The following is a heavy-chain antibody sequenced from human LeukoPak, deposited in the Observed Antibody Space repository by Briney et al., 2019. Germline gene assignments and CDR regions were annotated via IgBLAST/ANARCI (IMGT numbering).Heavy chain of an antibody. J-gene: IGHJ5*02. V-gene: IGHV1-2*02. D-gene: IGHD3-10*01. CDR1: GYTFTGYY. CDR3: ARAPSRLLWFGELLSSPFDP. Sequence: GASVKVPCKASGYTFTGYYMHWVRQAPGQGLEWMGWINPNSGGTNYAQKFQGRVTMTRDTSISTAYMELSRLRSDDTAVYYCARAPSRLLWFGELLSSPFDPWGQGTLVTVSS. CDR2: INPNSGGT.